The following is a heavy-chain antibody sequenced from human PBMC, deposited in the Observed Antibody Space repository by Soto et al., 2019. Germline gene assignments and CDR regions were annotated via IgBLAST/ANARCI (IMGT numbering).Heavy chain of an antibody. V-gene: IGHV3-30*18. CDR3: AKGRSYYDSSGYYPLDY. CDR2: ISYDGSNE. J-gene: IGHJ4*02. Sequence: GGSLRLSCAASGFTFSNYGMHWVRQAPGKGLEWVAVISYDGSNEYFADSVKGRFTISRDNSKNTLYLQMNSLRAEDTAVYYCAKGRSYYDSSGYYPLDYWGQGALVTVSS. D-gene: IGHD3-22*01. CDR1: GFTFSNYG.